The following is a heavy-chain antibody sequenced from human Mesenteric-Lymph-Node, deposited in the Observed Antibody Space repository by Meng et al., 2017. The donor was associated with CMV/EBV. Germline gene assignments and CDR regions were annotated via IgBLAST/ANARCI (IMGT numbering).Heavy chain of an antibody. CDR3: ARGGEGSGYDWLVYYYYYGMDV. CDR2: IYYSGST. Sequence: SETLSLTCTVSGGSVSSGSYYWSWIRQPPGKGLEWIGYIYYSGSTNYNPSLKSRVTISVDTSKNQFSLKLSSVTAADTAVYYCARGGEGSGYDWLVYYYYYGMDVWGQGTTVTVSS. CDR1: GGSVSSGSYY. V-gene: IGHV4-61*01. D-gene: IGHD5-12*01. J-gene: IGHJ6*02.